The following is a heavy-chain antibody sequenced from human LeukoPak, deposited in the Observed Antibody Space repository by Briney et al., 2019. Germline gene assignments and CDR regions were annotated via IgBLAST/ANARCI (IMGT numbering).Heavy chain of an antibody. Sequence: GGSLRLSCTASGFSFSGHWMHWARQLPGKGLVWVSRISPTGSTTSYADSVKGRFTVSRDNAKNTLYLQVNNLRAEDTAVYYCARGPNGNWSGLDFWGQGTLLTVSS. D-gene: IGHD1-1*01. CDR1: GFSFSGHW. CDR2: ISPTGSTT. V-gene: IGHV3-74*01. J-gene: IGHJ4*02. CDR3: ARGPNGNWSGLDF.